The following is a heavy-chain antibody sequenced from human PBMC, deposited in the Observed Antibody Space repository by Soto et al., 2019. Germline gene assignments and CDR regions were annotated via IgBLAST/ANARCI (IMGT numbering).Heavy chain of an antibody. V-gene: IGHV1-69*13. CDR1: GGTFSSYA. D-gene: IGHD3-3*01. Sequence: ASVKVSCKASGGTFSSYAISWVRQAPGQGLEWMGGIIPIFGTANYAQKFQGRVTITADESTSTAYMELSSLRSEDTAVYYCARGVLEDLYYYYGMDVWGQGTTVTVSS. J-gene: IGHJ6*02. CDR3: ARGVLEDLYYYYGMDV. CDR2: IIPIFGTA.